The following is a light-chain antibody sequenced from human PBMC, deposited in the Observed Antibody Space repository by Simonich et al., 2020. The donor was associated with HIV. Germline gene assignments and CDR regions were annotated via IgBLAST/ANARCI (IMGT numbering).Light chain of an antibody. Sequence: EVVLTQSPATLSLSPGERATLSCRASQSVSVYLAWYQQRPGQAPRLLIYDASNRATGGPARFSGSGSGTDFTLTITSLESEDFAVYYCQQRSNWITFGQGTRLEIK. CDR2: DAS. CDR1: QSVSVY. J-gene: IGKJ5*01. CDR3: QQRSNWIT. V-gene: IGKV3-11*01.